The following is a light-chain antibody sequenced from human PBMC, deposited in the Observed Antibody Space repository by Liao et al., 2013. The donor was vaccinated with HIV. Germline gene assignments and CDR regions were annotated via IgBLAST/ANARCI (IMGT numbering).Light chain of an antibody. V-gene: IGLV3-1*01. CDR1: KLGNKY. J-gene: IGLJ2*01. Sequence: SYELTQPPSVSVSPGQTASITCSGDKLGNKYACWYQQKPGQSPVLVIYQDRKRPSGIPERFSGSNSGNTATLTIRGAQAMDEGDYYCQAWDSSTVVFGGGTKLTVL. CDR3: QAWDSSTVV. CDR2: QDR.